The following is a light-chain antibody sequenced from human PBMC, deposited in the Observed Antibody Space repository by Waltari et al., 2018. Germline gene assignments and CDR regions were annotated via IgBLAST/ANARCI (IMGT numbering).Light chain of an antibody. CDR1: RYVTHF. CDR2: SAS. V-gene: IGKV1-27*01. CDR3: QNYDTAPFT. Sequence: IQMTQSPSSLSASIGAMVTITCRAHRYVTHFLAWYQQRPGKVPRLLIHSASTLQSGVPSRFSGSGSGTEFTLTIDSLQPEDLATYYCQNYDTAPFTFGPGTKVDLK. J-gene: IGKJ3*01.